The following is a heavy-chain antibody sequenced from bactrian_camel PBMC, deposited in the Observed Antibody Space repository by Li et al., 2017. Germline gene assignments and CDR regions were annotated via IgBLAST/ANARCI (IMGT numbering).Heavy chain of an antibody. Sequence: VQLVESGGGLVQAGGSLRLSCASSYSYPVYCMAWFRQAPGKEREGVAALDSDGNIVYADSVEGRFTVSQDKSKHTIYLQMDSLKSEDTAMYYCAEDQSYYSDYACGNGGQGTQVTVS. CDR3: AEDQSYYSDYACGN. V-gene: IGHV3S1*01. J-gene: IGHJ4*01. CDR2: LDSDGNIV. D-gene: IGHD4*01. CDR1: SYSYPVYC.